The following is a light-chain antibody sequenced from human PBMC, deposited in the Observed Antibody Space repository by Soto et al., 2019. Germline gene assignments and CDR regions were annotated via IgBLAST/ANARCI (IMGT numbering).Light chain of an antibody. CDR2: LNSDGSH. Sequence: QLVLTQSPSASASLGASVKLTCTLSSGHSNYAIAWHQQQPEKGPRFLMKLNSDGSHSKGDGIPDRFSGSSSGAERYLTISTLQSEDEADYHCQIWVTGIHIFGGGTKVTVL. CDR1: SGHSNYA. CDR3: QIWVTGIHI. J-gene: IGLJ2*01. V-gene: IGLV4-69*01.